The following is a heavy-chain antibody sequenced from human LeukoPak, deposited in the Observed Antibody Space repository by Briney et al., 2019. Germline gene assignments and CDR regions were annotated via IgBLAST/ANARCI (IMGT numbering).Heavy chain of an antibody. D-gene: IGHD6-19*01. CDR3: ASSIAVAGTGLLVY. V-gene: IGHV1-18*04. J-gene: IGHJ4*02. CDR1: GYTFTSYG. Sequence: ASVKLSCKASGYTFTSYGISWVRQAPGQGLEWMGWISAYNGNTNYAQKLQGRVTMTTDTSTSTAYMELRSLRSDDTAVYYCASSIAVAGTGLLVYWGQGTLVTVSS. CDR2: ISAYNGNT.